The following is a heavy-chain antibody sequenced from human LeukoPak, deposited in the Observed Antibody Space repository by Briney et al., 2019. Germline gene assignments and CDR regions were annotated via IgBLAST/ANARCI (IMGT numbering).Heavy chain of an antibody. CDR3: ARAYDYVWGSYRDFDY. V-gene: IGHV3-7*03. CDR2: IKQDGSEE. D-gene: IGHD3-16*02. J-gene: IGHJ4*02. CDR1: GFIFKSYW. Sequence: GGSLRLSCAASGFIFKSYWMSWVRQAPGKGLEWVANIKQDGSEENYVDSVRGRFTISRDNAKKSLYLQMNSLRSDDTAVYYCARAYDYVWGSYRDFDYWGQGTLVTVSS.